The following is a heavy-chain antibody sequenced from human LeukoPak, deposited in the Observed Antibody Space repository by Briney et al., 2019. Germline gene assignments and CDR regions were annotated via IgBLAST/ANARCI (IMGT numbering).Heavy chain of an antibody. Sequence: GGSLRLSCAASGFTFSSYWMSWVRQAPGKGLEWVANIKQEGSEKYYVDSVKGRLTISRDNAKNSLYLQMNSLRAEDTAVYYCARDSTQQLGGGYYYYYGMDVWGQGTTVTVSS. CDR1: GFTFSSYW. D-gene: IGHD6-13*01. V-gene: IGHV3-7*01. CDR2: IKQEGSEK. J-gene: IGHJ6*02. CDR3: ARDSTQQLGGGYYYYYGMDV.